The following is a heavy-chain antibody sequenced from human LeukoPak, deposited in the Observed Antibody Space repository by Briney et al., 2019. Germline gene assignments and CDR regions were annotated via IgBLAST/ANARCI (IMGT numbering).Heavy chain of an antibody. V-gene: IGHV4-34*01. Sequence: SETLSLTCAVYGGSFSGYYWSWIRQPPGKGLEWIGEINHSGSTNYNPSLKSRVTISVDTSKNQFSLKLSSVTAADTAVYYCAKNYYGSRSYYNVGWFDPWGQGTLVTVSS. CDR1: GGSFSGYY. CDR3: AKNYYGSRSYYNVGWFDP. J-gene: IGHJ5*02. CDR2: INHSGST. D-gene: IGHD3-10*01.